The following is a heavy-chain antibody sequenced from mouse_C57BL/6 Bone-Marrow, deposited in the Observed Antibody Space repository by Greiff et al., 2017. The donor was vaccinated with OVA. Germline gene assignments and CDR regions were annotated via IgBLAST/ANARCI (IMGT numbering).Heavy chain of an antibody. CDR1: GFTFSSYA. V-gene: IGHV5-9-1*02. CDR3: TRDQDGYPQFAY. CDR2: ISSGGDYI. Sequence: EVKLMESGEGLVKPGGSLKLSCAASGFTFSSYAMSWVRQTPEKRLEWVAYISSGGDYIYYADTVKGRFTISRDNARNTLYLQMSSLKSEDTAMYYCTRDQDGYPQFAYWGQGTLVTVSA. D-gene: IGHD2-3*01. J-gene: IGHJ3*01.